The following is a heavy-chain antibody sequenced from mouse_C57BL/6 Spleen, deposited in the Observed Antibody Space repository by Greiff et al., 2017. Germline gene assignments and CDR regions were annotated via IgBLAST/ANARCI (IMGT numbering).Heavy chain of an antibody. CDR3: ARGGAYGSSFDY. D-gene: IGHD1-1*01. V-gene: IGHV1-61*01. Sequence: QVQLQQPGAELVRPGSSVKLSCKASGYTFTSYWMDWVKQRPGQGLEWIGNIYPSDSETHYNQKFKDKATLTVDKPSSTAYMQLSSLTSEDSAVYYCARGGAYGSSFDYWGQGTTLTVSS. J-gene: IGHJ2*01. CDR1: GYTFTSYW. CDR2: IYPSDSET.